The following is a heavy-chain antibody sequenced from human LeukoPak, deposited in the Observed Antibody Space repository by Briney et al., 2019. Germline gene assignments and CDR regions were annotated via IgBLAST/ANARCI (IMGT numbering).Heavy chain of an antibody. D-gene: IGHD3-3*01. CDR3: ARVKGLWSGYYIDY. CDR2: IYYSGST. Sequence: SETLSLTCTVSGGSISSYYWSWIRQPPGKGLEWIGYIYYSGSTNYNPSLKSRVTISVDTSKNQFSLKLSSVTAADTAVYYCARVKGLWSGYYIDYWGQGTLVTVSS. V-gene: IGHV4-59*01. J-gene: IGHJ4*02. CDR1: GGSISSYY.